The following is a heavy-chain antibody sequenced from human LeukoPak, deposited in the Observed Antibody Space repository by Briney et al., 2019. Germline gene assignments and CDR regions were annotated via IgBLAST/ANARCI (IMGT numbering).Heavy chain of an antibody. CDR3: ARGVNWIDP. D-gene: IGHD6-13*01. Sequence: PSETLSLTCTVSGGSISNYYWSWIRQPPGKGLEWIGYIYYSGSTNYNPSRKSRVTISIDTSKNQFSLKLSSVTAADTAVYYCARGVNWIDPWGQGTLVTVSS. CDR1: GGSISNYY. V-gene: IGHV4-59*01. J-gene: IGHJ5*02. CDR2: IYYSGST.